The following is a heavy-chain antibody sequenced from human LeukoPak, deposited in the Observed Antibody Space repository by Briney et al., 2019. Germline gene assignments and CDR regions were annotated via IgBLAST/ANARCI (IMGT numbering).Heavy chain of an antibody. CDR1: GFTFSNSW. CDR2: IKCDGSEK. CDR3: VRGVGSSTSCYVRAFDI. V-gene: IGHV3-52*01. J-gene: IGHJ3*02. Sequence: QPGGSLRLSCAASGFTFSNSWMHWVCQAPEEGLEWVADIKCDGSEKCYVDSVKGRLTISRDNAKNSLYLQVNSLRAEDMTVYYCVRGVGSSTSCYVRAFDIWGQGTMVTVSS. D-gene: IGHD2-2*01.